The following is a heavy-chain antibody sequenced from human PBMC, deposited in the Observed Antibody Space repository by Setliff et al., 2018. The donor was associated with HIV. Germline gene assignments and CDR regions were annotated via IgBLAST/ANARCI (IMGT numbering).Heavy chain of an antibody. J-gene: IGHJ5*01. CDR2: IYGSGST. CDR1: VDSIGTYS. V-gene: IGHV4-4*09. CDR3: AKRAVQDGTVTSSNWFES. Sequence: SETLSLTCAVSVDSIGTYSWHWLRQPPGKGMEWIGYIYGSGSTGYNPYLTSRVTMSTDTPNNRFALKLTSVTAADTAVDYCAKRAVQDGTVTSSNWFESWGQGTLVTVSS. D-gene: IGHD1-7*01.